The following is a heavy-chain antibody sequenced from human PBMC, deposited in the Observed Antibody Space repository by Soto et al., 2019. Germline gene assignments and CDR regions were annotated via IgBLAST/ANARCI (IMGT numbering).Heavy chain of an antibody. J-gene: IGHJ6*03. D-gene: IGHD3-3*01. CDR3: AREGLIRFTRRYYDFWSGPYYYYYMDG. CDR1: GGSFSGYY. CDR2: INHSGST. Sequence: PSETLSLTCAVYGGSFSGYYWSWIRQPPGKGLEWIGEINHSGSTNYNPSLKSRVTISVDTSKNQFSLKLSSVTAADTAVYYCAREGLIRFTRRYYDFWSGPYYYYYMDGWGKGTTVTVSS. V-gene: IGHV4-34*01.